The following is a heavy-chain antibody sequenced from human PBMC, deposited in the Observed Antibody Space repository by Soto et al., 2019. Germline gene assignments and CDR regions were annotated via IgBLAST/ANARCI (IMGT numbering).Heavy chain of an antibody. CDR1: GFTVSSNY. D-gene: IGHD3-9*01. V-gene: IGHV3-66*01. CDR3: ARSYYDILIGDVYWFDP. Sequence: EVQLVESGGGLVQPGGSLRLSCAASGFTVSSNYMSWVRQAPGKGLEWVSVIYSGGSTYYADSVKGRFTISRDNSKNTLYLQMNSLRGEDTAVYYCARSYYDILIGDVYWFDPWGQGTLATVSS. J-gene: IGHJ5*02. CDR2: IYSGGST.